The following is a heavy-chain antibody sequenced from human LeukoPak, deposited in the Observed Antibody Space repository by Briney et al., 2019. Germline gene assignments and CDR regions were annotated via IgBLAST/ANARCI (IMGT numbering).Heavy chain of an antibody. CDR1: GGSISSSSYY. V-gene: IGHV4-39*01. CDR3: ARGRGWLQRDYFDY. D-gene: IGHD5-24*01. CDR2: IYYSGST. J-gene: IGHJ4*02. Sequence: PSETLSLTCTVSGGSISSSSYYWGWIRQPPGKGLEWIGSIYYSGSTYYNPSLKSRVTISVDTSKNQFSLKLSSVTAVDTAVYYCARGRGWLQRDYFDYWGQGTLVTVSS.